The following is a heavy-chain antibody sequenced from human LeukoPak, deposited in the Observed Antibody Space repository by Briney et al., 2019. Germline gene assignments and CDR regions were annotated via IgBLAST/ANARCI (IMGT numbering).Heavy chain of an antibody. CDR2: MNPNSGNT. D-gene: IGHD5-18*01. Sequence: ASVKVSCKASGYTFTSYDINWVRQATGQGLEWMGWMNPNSGNTGYAQKFQGRVTITADKSTSTAYMELSSLRSEDTAVYYCARDLRGYSKDWGQGTLVTVSS. J-gene: IGHJ4*02. V-gene: IGHV1-8*01. CDR1: GYTFTSYD. CDR3: ARDLRGYSKD.